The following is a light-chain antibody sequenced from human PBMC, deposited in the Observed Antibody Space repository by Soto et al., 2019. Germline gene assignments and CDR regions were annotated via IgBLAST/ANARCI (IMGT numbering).Light chain of an antibody. Sequence: DIVMTQSPDSLAVSLGERATINCKSSQSVLYSSNNKNYLVWYQQKPGQPPKVLIYWASTRESGVPDRFSGSGSGTDFTLSISSLQSEDFAVYYCQQYNNWPPWTFGQGTKVDIK. V-gene: IGKV4-1*01. J-gene: IGKJ1*01. CDR1: QSVLYSSNNKNY. CDR2: WAS. CDR3: QQYNNWPPWT.